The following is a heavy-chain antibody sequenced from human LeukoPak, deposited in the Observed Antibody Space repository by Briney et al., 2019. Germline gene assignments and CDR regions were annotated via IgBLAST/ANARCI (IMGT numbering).Heavy chain of an antibody. V-gene: IGHV1-18*01. D-gene: IGHD2-15*01. CDR2: ISAYNGNT. CDR1: GYTFTSYG. Sequence: GASVKVSCKASGYTFTSYGISWVRQAPGQGLEWMGWISAYNGNTNYAQKLQGRVTMTTDTSTSTAYMELRSLRSDDTAVYYCARLLGYCSGGSCHPKFDYWGQGTLVTVSS. CDR3: ARLLGYCSGGSCHPKFDY. J-gene: IGHJ4*02.